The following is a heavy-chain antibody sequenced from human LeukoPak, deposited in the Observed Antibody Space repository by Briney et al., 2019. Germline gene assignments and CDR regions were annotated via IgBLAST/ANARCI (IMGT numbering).Heavy chain of an antibody. CDR1: GYTFTGYY. D-gene: IGHD2-2*02. Sequence: ASVEVSCKASGYTFTGYYMHWVRQAPGQGLEWMGRINPNSGGTDYAQKFQGRVTMTRDTSISTAYMELSRLRSDDTAVYFCARGIVVVPAVIVRGDYGMDVWGQGTTVTVSS. CDR3: ARGIVVVPAVIVRGDYGMDV. V-gene: IGHV1-2*06. CDR2: INPNSGGT. J-gene: IGHJ6*02.